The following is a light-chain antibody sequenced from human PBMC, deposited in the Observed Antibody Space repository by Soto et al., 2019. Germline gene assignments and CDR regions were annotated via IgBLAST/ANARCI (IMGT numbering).Light chain of an antibody. J-gene: IGKJ2*01. CDR1: QSVSSY. Sequence: EIVLTQSPATLSLSPGVRATLSCRASQSVSSYLACYQQKPGQALLLLIYDASNRATGFPARFSGSGSGTDFTLTISSLEPEDFADYYCQQRSNWLNTFGQGNKLEIK. CDR2: DAS. V-gene: IGKV3-11*01. CDR3: QQRSNWLNT.